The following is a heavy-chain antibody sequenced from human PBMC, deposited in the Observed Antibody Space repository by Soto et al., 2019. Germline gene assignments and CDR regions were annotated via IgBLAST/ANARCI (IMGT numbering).Heavy chain of an antibody. CDR1: GFTFSSYG. J-gene: IGHJ6*02. CDR3: AKAIGYCISTSCKWGGYYYYGMDV. D-gene: IGHD2-2*01. CDR2: ISYDGSNK. Sequence: QVQLVESGGGVVQPGRSLRLSCAASGFTFSSYGMHWVRQAPGKGLEWVAVISYDGSNKYYADSVKGRFTISRDNSKNTLYLQMNRLRAEDTAVYYCAKAIGYCISTSCKWGGYYYYGMDVWGQGTTVTVSS. V-gene: IGHV3-30*18.